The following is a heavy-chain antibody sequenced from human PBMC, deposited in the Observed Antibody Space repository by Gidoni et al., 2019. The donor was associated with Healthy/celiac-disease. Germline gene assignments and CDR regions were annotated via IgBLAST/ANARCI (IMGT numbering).Heavy chain of an antibody. CDR1: GGTFSSYA. J-gene: IGHJ4*02. CDR3: ARDAGPSRLGRFLEWGYFDY. Sequence: QVQLVQSGAEVKNPGSSVQVSCKASGGTFSSYAIRWVRQAPGQGLEWMGRIIPILGIANYAQKCQGRVTITADKSTSTAYMERSSLRSEDTAVYYCARDAGPSRLGRFLEWGYFDYWGQGTLVTVSS. D-gene: IGHD3-3*01. V-gene: IGHV1-69*04. CDR2: IIPILGIA.